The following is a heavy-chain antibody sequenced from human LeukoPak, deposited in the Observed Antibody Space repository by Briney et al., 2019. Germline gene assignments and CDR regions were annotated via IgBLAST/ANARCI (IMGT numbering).Heavy chain of an antibody. Sequence: SETLSLTCAVYGEPFSGYYWSWIRQSPEKGLEWIGEINHVGSTNYNPSLESRVTMSVDTSKNQFSLKLSSVTAADTAVYYCARPIVEWELLGRAFDIWGQGTMVTVSS. D-gene: IGHD1-26*01. CDR1: GEPFSGYY. J-gene: IGHJ3*02. CDR3: ARPIVEWELLGRAFDI. CDR2: INHVGST. V-gene: IGHV4-34*01.